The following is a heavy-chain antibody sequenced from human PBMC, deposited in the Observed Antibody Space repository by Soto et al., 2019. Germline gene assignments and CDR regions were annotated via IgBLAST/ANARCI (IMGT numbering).Heavy chain of an antibody. CDR1: GFTFTSSA. CDR3: AATYYYGSGSYGEYGMDV. J-gene: IGHJ6*02. Sequence: QMQLVQSGPEVKKPGTSVKVSCKASGFTFTSSAVQWVRQARGQRLEWIGWIVVGSGNTNYAQKFQERVTITRDMSTSTAYMELSSLRSEDTAVYYCAATYYYGSGSYGEYGMDVWGQGITVTVSS. CDR2: IVVGSGNT. V-gene: IGHV1-58*01. D-gene: IGHD3-10*01.